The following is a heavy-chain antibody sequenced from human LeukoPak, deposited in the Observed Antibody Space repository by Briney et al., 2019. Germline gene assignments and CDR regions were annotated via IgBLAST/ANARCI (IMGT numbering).Heavy chain of an antibody. D-gene: IGHD3-10*01. CDR2: INPNSGGT. J-gene: IGHJ4*02. V-gene: IGHV1-2*02. CDR1: GYTFTSYG. Sequence: GASVEVSCKASGYTFTSYGISWVRQAPGQGLEWMGWINPNSGGTNYAQKFQGRVTMTRDTSISTAYMELSRLRSDDTAVYYCARDGYYGSGSSFDYWGQGTLVTVSS. CDR3: ARDGYYGSGSSFDY.